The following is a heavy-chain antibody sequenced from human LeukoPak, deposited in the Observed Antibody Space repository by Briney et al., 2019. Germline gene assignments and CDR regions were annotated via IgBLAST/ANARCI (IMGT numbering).Heavy chain of an antibody. CDR3: ARLLDNDISGDPDTFDV. CDR2: IYTTGSP. CDR1: GGSINSDTYY. D-gene: IGHD3-22*01. Sequence: SETLSLTCIVSGGSINSDTYYWTWIRQPAGKGLEWIGRIYTTGSPNYNPSLKSRVTISIDTSKNQFSLKLSSVSAADTAVYSCARLLDNDISGDPDTFDVWGQGTTVIVSS. J-gene: IGHJ3*01. V-gene: IGHV4-61*02.